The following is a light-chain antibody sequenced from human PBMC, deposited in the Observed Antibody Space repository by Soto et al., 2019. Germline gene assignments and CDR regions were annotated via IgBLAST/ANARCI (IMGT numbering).Light chain of an antibody. CDR3: QQYGSSPQIT. CDR2: GAS. V-gene: IGKV3-20*01. J-gene: IGKJ4*01. Sequence: EIVMTQSPATLSVSPGERATLSCRASQSVSSYLAWYQQKPGQAPRLLIYGASSRATGIPDRFSGSGSGTDFTLTISRLEPEDFAVYYCQQYGSSPQITFGGGTKVDI. CDR1: QSVSSY.